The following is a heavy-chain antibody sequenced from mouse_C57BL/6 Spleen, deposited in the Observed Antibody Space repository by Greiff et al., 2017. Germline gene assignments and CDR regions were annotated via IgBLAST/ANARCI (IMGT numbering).Heavy chain of an antibody. CDR1: GYTFTSYW. D-gene: IGHD2-4*01. CDR2: IDPSDSYT. V-gene: IGHV1-69*01. J-gene: IGHJ3*01. Sequence: QVQLKQPGAELVMPGASVKLSCKASGYTFTSYWMHWVKQRPGQGLEWIGEIDPSDSYTNYNQKFKGKSTLTVDKSSSTAYMQLSSLTSEDSAVYYCARRGDYDPFAYWGQGTLVTVS. CDR3: ARRGDYDPFAY.